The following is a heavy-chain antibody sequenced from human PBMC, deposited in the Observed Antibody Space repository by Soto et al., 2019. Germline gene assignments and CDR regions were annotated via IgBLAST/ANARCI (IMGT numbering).Heavy chain of an antibody. D-gene: IGHD3-22*01. Sequence: LSLTWTVSGGSISSYYWSWIRQPPGKGLEWIGYIYYSGSTNYNASLKSRVTISVDTSKNQFSLKLSSVTAADTAVYYCARRLIVAYDASDIWGQETIVTASS. CDR2: IYYSGST. CDR3: ARRLIVAYDASDI. CDR1: GGSISSYY. J-gene: IGHJ3*02. V-gene: IGHV4-59*01.